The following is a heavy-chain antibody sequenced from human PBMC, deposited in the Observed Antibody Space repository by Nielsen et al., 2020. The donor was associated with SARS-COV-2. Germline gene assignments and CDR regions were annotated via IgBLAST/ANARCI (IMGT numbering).Heavy chain of an antibody. Sequence: VRQAPGKGLEWVAVIWYDGSNKYYADSVKGRFTISRDNSKNTLYLQMNSLRAEDTAVYYCARTSSGFFDYWGQGTLVTVSS. J-gene: IGHJ4*02. CDR2: IWYDGSNK. V-gene: IGHV3-33*01. D-gene: IGHD6-6*01. CDR3: ARTSSGFFDY.